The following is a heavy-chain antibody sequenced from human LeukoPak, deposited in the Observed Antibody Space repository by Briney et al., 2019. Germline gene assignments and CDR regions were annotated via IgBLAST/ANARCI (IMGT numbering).Heavy chain of an antibody. CDR1: GYTFTNYY. CDR2: INPTGTST. V-gene: IGHV1-46*01. CDR3: AREESGGYFDY. D-gene: IGHD2-8*02. Sequence: ASVKVSCKASGYTFTNYYMHWVRQAPGQGLEWMGLINPTGTSTNYAQKFRGRVTMTRDTSTTTVYMELSSLRSEDTAVYYCAREESGGYFDYWGQGTPVTVSS. J-gene: IGHJ4*02.